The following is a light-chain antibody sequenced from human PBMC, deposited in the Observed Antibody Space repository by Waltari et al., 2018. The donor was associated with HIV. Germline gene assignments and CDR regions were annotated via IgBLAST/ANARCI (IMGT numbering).Light chain of an antibody. CDR1: SSDVGGYNY. V-gene: IGLV2-11*01. CDR3: CSYAGSKTYV. J-gene: IGLJ1*01. CDR2: DVT. Sequence: QSALTQTRSVSGSPGQSVTISCTGTSSDVGGYNYVYWYQQHPGKAPKLIIYDVTKRPSGVPDRFTGSKSGDTASLTMSGLQAEDEADYYCCSYAGSKTYVFGTGTKVTVL.